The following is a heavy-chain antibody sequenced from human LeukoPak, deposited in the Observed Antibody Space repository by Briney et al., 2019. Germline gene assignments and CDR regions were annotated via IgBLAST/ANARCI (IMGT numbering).Heavy chain of an antibody. V-gene: IGHV1-46*01. CDR3: ARDVPYSSSSGVELYNWFDP. D-gene: IGHD6-6*01. CDR2: INPSGGST. Sequence: ASVKVSCKASGYTFTSYYMHWVRQAPGQGLEWMGIINPSGGSTSYAQKFQGRVTMTGDTSTSTVYMELSSLRSEDTAVYYCARDVPYSSSSGVELYNWFDPWGQGTLVTVSS. CDR1: GYTFTSYY. J-gene: IGHJ5*02.